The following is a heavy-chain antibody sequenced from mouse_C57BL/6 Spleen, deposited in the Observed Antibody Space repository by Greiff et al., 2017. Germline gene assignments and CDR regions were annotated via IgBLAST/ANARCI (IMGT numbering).Heavy chain of an antibody. CDR3: VRDRDYYGSSYGYFDV. CDR1: GFTFNTYA. Sequence: EVQVVESGGGLVQPKGSLKLSCAASGFTFNTYAMHWVRQAPGKGLEWVARIRSKSSNYATYYADSVKDRFTISRDDSQSMLYLQMNNLKTEDTAMYYCVRDRDYYGSSYGYFDVWGTGTTVTVSS. D-gene: IGHD1-1*01. V-gene: IGHV10-3*01. CDR2: IRSKSSNYAT. J-gene: IGHJ1*03.